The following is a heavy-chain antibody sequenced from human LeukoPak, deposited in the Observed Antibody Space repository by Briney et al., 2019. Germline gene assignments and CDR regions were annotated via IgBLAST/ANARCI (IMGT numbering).Heavy chain of an antibody. Sequence: PGGSLRLSCAASGFTFSSYSMNWVRQAPGKGLEWVSYISSSSSTIYYADSVKGRFTISRDNAKNSLYLQMNSLRAEDTAVYYCARVHKGELYPTRDYWGQGTLVTVFS. CDR3: ARVHKGELYPTRDY. CDR1: GFTFSSYS. D-gene: IGHD3-16*01. CDR2: ISSSSSTI. V-gene: IGHV3-48*01. J-gene: IGHJ4*02.